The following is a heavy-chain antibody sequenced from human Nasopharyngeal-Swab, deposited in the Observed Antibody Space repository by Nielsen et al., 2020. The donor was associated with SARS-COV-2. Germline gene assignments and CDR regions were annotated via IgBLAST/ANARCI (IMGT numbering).Heavy chain of an antibody. CDR1: GFTVSSNY. Sequence: GESLKISCAASGFTVSSNYMSWVRQAPGKGLEWVSVIYSGGSTYYADSVKGRFTISRHNSKNTLYPQMNSLRAEDTAVYYCARGGTTVRYYYMDVWGKGTTVTVSS. CDR2: IYSGGST. CDR3: ARGGTTVRYYYMDV. J-gene: IGHJ6*03. V-gene: IGHV3-53*04. D-gene: IGHD4-11*01.